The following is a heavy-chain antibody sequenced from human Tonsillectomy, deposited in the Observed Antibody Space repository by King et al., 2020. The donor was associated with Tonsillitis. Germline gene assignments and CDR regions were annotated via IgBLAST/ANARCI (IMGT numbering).Heavy chain of an antibody. CDR2: VSSDGTNK. Sequence: VQLVESGGGVVQPGRSLRLSCAASGFTFRNYAMHWVRQAPGKGLDWVAIVSSDGTNKFYADSVKGRFTISRDSSTNSLYLQMNSLRAEDTAVYYCARDRGSWVLDIDYWGQGSLVTVSS. CDR1: GFTFRNYA. CDR3: ARDRGSWVLDIDY. J-gene: IGHJ4*02. D-gene: IGHD1-26*01. V-gene: IGHV3-30*04.